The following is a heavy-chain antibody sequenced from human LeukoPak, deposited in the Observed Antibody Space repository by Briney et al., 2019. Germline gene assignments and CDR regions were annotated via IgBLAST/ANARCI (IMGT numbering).Heavy chain of an antibody. CDR3: ARPRAGSNSIEEFDY. V-gene: IGHV5-51*01. D-gene: IGHD6-13*01. J-gene: IGHJ4*02. CDR2: IYPDDSHT. CDR1: GYTFTSYW. Sequence: GESLKISCKGSGYTFTSYWIGWVRQMPGKGLEWMGVIYPDDSHTTYSPSFRGQVTISANKSTSTAYLQWSSLKASDTAKYYCARPRAGSNSIEEFDYWGQGTLVTVSS.